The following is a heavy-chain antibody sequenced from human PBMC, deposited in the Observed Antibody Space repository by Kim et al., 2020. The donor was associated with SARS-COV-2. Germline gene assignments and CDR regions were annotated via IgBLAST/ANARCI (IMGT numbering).Heavy chain of an antibody. V-gene: IGHV3-30*01. CDR3: ARDPQLELASGGFDY. D-gene: IGHD1-1*01. Sequence: AESVKGRFTVSRDNSKNTGYLQLDSLRPEDTALYYCARDPQLELASGGFDYWGQGTLVTVSS. J-gene: IGHJ4*02.